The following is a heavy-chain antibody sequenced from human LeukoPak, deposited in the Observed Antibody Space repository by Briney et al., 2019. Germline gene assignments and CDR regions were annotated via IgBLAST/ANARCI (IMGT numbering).Heavy chain of an antibody. CDR3: AREWKMATIPAGGYYYGMDV. CDR2: IIPIFGIA. D-gene: IGHD5-24*01. Sequence: SVKVSCKASGGTFSSYAISWVRQAPGQGLEWMGRIIPIFGIANYAQKFQGRVTITADKSTSTAYMELSGLRSEDTAVYYCAREWKMATIPAGGYYYGMDVWGQGTTVTVSS. J-gene: IGHJ6*02. V-gene: IGHV1-69*04. CDR1: GGTFSSYA.